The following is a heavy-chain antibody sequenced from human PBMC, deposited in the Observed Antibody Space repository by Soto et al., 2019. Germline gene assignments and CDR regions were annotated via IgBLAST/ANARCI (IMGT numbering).Heavy chain of an antibody. J-gene: IGHJ3*02. CDR2: ISGSGGRT. D-gene: IGHD2-21*01. CDR3: AKGGSYSLFDI. Sequence: EMQLLESGGGLVQPGGSLRLSCVASGFPFSSYAMSWVRQTPGKGLEWVSGISGSGGRTYYADSVKGRFTISRDNSKNALSLLIHILRVEDTAVDFRAKGGSYSLFDIWGQGTMVTVSA. CDR1: GFPFSSYA. V-gene: IGHV3-23*01.